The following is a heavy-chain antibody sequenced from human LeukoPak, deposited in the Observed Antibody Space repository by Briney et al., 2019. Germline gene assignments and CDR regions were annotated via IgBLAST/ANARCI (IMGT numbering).Heavy chain of an antibody. CDR3: ARYSDNWFDP. J-gene: IGHJ5*02. CDR1: GGSISSFY. D-gene: IGHD6-13*01. Sequence: SETLSLTCTVSGGSISSFYWSWIRQPPGKGLEWIGYIYYSGGTNYNPPLKSRVTISVDTSKNQFSLQLSSVTAADTAVYYCARYSDNWFDPWGQGTLVTASS. CDR2: IYYSGGT. V-gene: IGHV4-59*01.